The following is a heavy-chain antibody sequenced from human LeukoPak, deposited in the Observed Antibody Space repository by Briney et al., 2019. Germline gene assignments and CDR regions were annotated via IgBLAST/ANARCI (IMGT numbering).Heavy chain of an antibody. Sequence: GGSLRLSCAASGFTFSSYGMHWVRQAPGKGLEGVAVIWYDGSNKYYADSVKGRFTISRDNSKNTLYLQMNSLRAEDTAVYYCAKVRVVVPAANFDYWGQGTLVTVSS. CDR1: GFTFSSYG. CDR3: AKVRVVVPAANFDY. D-gene: IGHD2-2*01. CDR2: IWYDGSNK. V-gene: IGHV3-33*06. J-gene: IGHJ4*02.